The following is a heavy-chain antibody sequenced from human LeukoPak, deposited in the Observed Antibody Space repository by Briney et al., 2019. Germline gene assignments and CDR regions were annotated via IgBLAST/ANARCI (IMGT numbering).Heavy chain of an antibody. CDR1: GGTFSSYA. V-gene: IGHV1-69*06. J-gene: IGHJ4*02. CDR3: AKDGSSGWGPPQLHSPYYFDY. D-gene: IGHD6-19*01. CDR2: IIPIFGTA. Sequence: SVKVSCKASGGTFSSYAISWVRQAPGQGLEWMGGIIPIFGTANYAQKFQGRVTITADKSTSTAYMELSSLRSEDTAVYYCAKDGSSGWGPPQLHSPYYFDYWGQGTLVTVSS.